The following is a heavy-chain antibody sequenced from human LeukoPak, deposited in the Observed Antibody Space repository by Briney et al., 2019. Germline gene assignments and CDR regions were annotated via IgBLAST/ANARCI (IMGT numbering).Heavy chain of an antibody. CDR1: GFTFSDYY. J-gene: IGHJ4*02. V-gene: IGHV3-11*05. Sequence: GGSLRLSCAASGFTFSDYYMSWIRQAPGKGLEWVSYISSSSSYTNYADSVKGRFTISRDNAKNSLYLQMNSLRAEDTAVYYCAKDRSGSYSGFDYWGQGTLVTVSS. D-gene: IGHD1-26*01. CDR2: ISSSSSYT. CDR3: AKDRSGSYSGFDY.